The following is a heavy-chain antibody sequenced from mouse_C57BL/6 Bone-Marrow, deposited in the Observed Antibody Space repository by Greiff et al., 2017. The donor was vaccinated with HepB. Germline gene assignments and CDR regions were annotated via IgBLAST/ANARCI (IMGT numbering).Heavy chain of an antibody. D-gene: IGHD1-1*01. CDR2: IYYGSGKT. J-gene: IGHJ2*01. CDR1: GYTFTDYY. CDR3: ARSLYYGSSYFDY. V-gene: IGHV1-76*01. Sequence: QVQLQQSGAELVRPGASVKLSCKASGYTFTDYYINWVKQRPGQGLEGIARIYYGSGKTYYNEKFKGKATLTAEKSSSTAYMQLSSLTSEDSAVYFCARSLYYGSSYFDYWGQGTTLTVSS.